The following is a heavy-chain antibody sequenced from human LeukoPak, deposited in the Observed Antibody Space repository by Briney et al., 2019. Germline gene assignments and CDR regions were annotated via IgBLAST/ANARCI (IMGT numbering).Heavy chain of an antibody. Sequence: GASVKVSCKASGYTFTGYYMHWVRQAPGQGLEWMGRISPNSGGTNYAQKFQGRVTMTRDTSISTAYMELSRLRSDDTAVYYCAAYDSSGYYYARGSLDYWGQGTLVTVSS. CDR2: ISPNSGGT. V-gene: IGHV1-2*06. CDR1: GYTFTGYY. CDR3: AAYDSSGYYYARGSLDY. J-gene: IGHJ4*02. D-gene: IGHD3-22*01.